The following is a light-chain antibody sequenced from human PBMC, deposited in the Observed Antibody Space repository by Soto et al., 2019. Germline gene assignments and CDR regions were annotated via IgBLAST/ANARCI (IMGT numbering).Light chain of an antibody. CDR2: DAS. CDR1: QSVNSD. V-gene: IGKV3-15*01. J-gene: IGKJ4*01. Sequence: EIVMTQSPATLSVSPGEGATLSCRASQSVNSDLAWYQQKPGQAPRLLIYDASTRATGIPARFSGSGSGTEFTLTISSLQSEDFAVYYCQQYTNWPPLTFGGGTKVEIK. CDR3: QQYTNWPPLT.